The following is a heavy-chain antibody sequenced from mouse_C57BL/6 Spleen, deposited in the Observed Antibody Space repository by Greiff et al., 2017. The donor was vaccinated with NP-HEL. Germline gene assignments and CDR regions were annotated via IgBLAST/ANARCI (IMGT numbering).Heavy chain of an antibody. J-gene: IGHJ3*01. D-gene: IGHD2-4*01. CDR2: ISNGGGST. CDR1: GFTFSDYY. CDR3: ARQEDYGEGAWFAY. V-gene: IGHV5-12*01. Sequence: EVKLQESGGGLVQPGGSLKLSCAASGFTFSDYYMYWVRQTPEKRLEWVAYISNGGGSTYYPDTVKGRFTISRDNAKNTLYLQMSRLKSEDTAMYYCARQEDYGEGAWFAYWGKVTLVTVAA.